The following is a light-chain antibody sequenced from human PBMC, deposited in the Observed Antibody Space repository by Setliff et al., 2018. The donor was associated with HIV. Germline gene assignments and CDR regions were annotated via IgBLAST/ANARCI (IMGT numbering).Light chain of an antibody. V-gene: IGLV2-14*01. CDR2: EVS. Sequence: QSALTQPASVSGSPGQSITISCTGTSSDVGGYDYVSWYQQHPGKAPKLMIYEVSNRPSGVSNRVSGSKSGNTASLTISGLQAEDEADYYCSSYTSSFTRVFGTGTKV. CDR3: SSYTSSFTRV. CDR1: SSDVGGYDY. J-gene: IGLJ1*01.